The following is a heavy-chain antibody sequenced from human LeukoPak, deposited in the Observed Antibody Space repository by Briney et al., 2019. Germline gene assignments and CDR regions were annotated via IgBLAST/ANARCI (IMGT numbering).Heavy chain of an antibody. CDR1: AGSISSGSYY. D-gene: IGHD1-7*01. CDR2: IYTSGST. V-gene: IGHV4-61*02. CDR3: ARGPLGGTTNGWFDP. J-gene: IGHJ5*02. Sequence: SETLSLTCTVSAGSISSGSYYWSWIRQPAGKGLEWIGRIYTSGSTNYNPSLKSRVTISVDTSKNQFSLKLSSVTAADTAVYYCARGPLGGTTNGWFDPWGQGTLVTVSS.